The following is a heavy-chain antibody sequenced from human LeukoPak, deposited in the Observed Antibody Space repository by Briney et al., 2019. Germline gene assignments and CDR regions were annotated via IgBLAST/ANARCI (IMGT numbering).Heavy chain of an antibody. V-gene: IGHV1-69*13. J-gene: IGHJ5*02. CDR3: AREPTGVVGATGRFDP. Sequence: ASVTVSCKASGGTFSSYAISWVRQAPGQGLEWMGGIIPIFGTANYAQKFQGRVTITADESTSTAYMELSSLRSEDTAVYYCAREPTGVVGATGRFDPWGQGTLATVSS. CDR1: GGTFSSYA. CDR2: IIPIFGTA. D-gene: IGHD1-26*01.